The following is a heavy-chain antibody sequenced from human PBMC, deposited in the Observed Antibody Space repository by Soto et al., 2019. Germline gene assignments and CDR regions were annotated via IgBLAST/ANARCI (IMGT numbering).Heavy chain of an antibody. J-gene: IGHJ4*02. D-gene: IGHD6-19*01. CDR3: ARGAVAGELDY. V-gene: IGHV4-34*01. Sequence: PSETLSLTCAVYGGSFSGYYWSWIRQPPGKGLEWIGEINHSGSTNYNPSLKSRVTISVDTSKNQFSLKLSSVTAADTAVYYCARGAVAGELDYWDQGTLVTVSS. CDR1: GGSFSGYY. CDR2: INHSGST.